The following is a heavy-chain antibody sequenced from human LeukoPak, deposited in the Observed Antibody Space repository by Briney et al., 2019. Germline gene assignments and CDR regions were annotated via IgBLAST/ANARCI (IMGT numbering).Heavy chain of an antibody. CDR2: IKQDGSEK. CDR3: ARDSYYYDSSGDFGY. V-gene: IGHV3-7*01. D-gene: IGHD3-22*01. CDR1: GFTFSSYA. J-gene: IGHJ4*02. Sequence: PGGSLRLSCAASGFTFSSYAMSWVRQAPGKGPEWVANIKQDGSEKYYVDSVKGRFTISRDNAKNSLYLQMNSLRAEDTAVYYCARDSYYYDSSGDFGYWGQGTLVTVSS.